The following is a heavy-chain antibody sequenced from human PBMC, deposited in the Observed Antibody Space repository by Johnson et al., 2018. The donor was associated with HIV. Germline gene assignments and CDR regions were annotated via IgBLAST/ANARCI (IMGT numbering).Heavy chain of an antibody. Sequence: VQPVESGGGLIPPGGSLRLSCAASGFTVSSNYMSWVRQAPGKGLAWVSVIYSGGKTYYADAVKGRFTISRDSSKNTLYLQMNSLRAEDTAVYYCAKETPSSGGTFDIWGQGTMVTVSS. V-gene: IGHV3-66*03. D-gene: IGHD6-25*01. J-gene: IGHJ3*02. CDR1: GFTVSSNY. CDR2: IYSGGKT. CDR3: AKETPSSGGTFDI.